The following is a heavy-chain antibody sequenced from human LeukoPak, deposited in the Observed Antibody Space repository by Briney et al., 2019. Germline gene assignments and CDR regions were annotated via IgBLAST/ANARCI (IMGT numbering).Heavy chain of an antibody. V-gene: IGHV3-15*01. D-gene: IGHD3-22*01. CDR2: IKSKTDGGTT. CDR3: TTGKPYDSSGYYYDAFDI. J-gene: IGHJ3*02. CDR1: GFTFSNAC. Sequence: GGSLRLSCVASGFTFSNACMSWVRQAPGKGLAWVGRIKSKTDGGTTDYAAPVKGRFTISRDDSKNTLYLQMNSLKTEDTAVYYCTTGKPYDSSGYYYDAFDIWGQGTMVTVSS.